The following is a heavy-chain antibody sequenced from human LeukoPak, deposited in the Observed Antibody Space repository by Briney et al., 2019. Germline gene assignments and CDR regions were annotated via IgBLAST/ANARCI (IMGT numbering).Heavy chain of an antibody. J-gene: IGHJ4*02. CDR1: GGSISSSSYY. D-gene: IGHD6-19*01. CDR3: ARDSRSSGWYRIDY. Sequence: PSETLSLTCTVSGGSISSSSYYWGWIRQPPGKGLEWIGSIYYSGSTYYNPSLKSRVTISVDTSKNQFSLKLSSVTAADTAVYYCARDSRSSGWYRIDYWGQGTLVTVSS. V-gene: IGHV4-39*07. CDR2: IYYSGST.